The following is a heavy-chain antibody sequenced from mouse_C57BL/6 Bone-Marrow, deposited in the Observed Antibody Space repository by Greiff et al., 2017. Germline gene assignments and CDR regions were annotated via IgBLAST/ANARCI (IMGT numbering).Heavy chain of an antibody. V-gene: IGHV14-4*01. Sequence: VQLKESGAELVRPGASVKLSCTASGFNIKDDYMHWVKQRPEQGLEWIGWIDPENGDTEYASKFQGKATITAGTSSNTAYLQLSSLTSEDTAVYYCTRSCWFAYWGQGTLVTVSA. J-gene: IGHJ3*01. CDR1: GFNIKDDY. CDR3: TRSCWFAY. CDR2: IDPENGDT. D-gene: IGHD1-1*01.